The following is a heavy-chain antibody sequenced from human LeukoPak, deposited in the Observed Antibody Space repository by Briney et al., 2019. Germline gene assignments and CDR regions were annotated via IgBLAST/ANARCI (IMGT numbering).Heavy chain of an antibody. Sequence: SETLSLSCTVSGASITASRSYGAWIRQAPGKGLEWIGSVDYTGVTYYNPALQSRVTISVDTPKNIFSLRLTSVTAADTAVYYCARVRGRDGYFDYWGQGALVTVSS. CDR1: GASITASRSY. CDR2: VDYTGVT. J-gene: IGHJ4*02. CDR3: ARVRGRDGYFDY. D-gene: IGHD5-24*01. V-gene: IGHV4-39*07.